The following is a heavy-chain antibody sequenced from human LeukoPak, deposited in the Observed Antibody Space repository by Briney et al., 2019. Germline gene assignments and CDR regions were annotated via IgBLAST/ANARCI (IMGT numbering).Heavy chain of an antibody. CDR2: IYTSGST. D-gene: IGHD3-22*01. Sequence: SETLSLTCTVSGGSISSGSYSWNWIRQPAGKGLEWIGRIYTSGSTNYNPSLKSRVTISVDTAKNQFSLKLSSVTAADTAVYYCARDQADYYDTSGYSHWGQGTLVTVPS. CDR3: ARDQADYYDTSGYSH. V-gene: IGHV4-61*02. J-gene: IGHJ4*02. CDR1: GGSISSGSYS.